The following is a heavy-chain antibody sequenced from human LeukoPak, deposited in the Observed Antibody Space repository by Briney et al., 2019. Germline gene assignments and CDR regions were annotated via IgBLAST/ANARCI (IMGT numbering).Heavy chain of an antibody. Sequence: GGSLRLSCAASGFTVSSNYMSWVRQAPGKGLEWVSVIYRSGATYYADSVKDRFTISRYISKNTIFLQMNTLRAEHTPVYFCARCGADCLYFYYWGQGALVTASP. CDR1: GFTVSSNY. CDR2: IYRSGAT. D-gene: IGHD2-21*01. V-gene: IGHV3-66*01. CDR3: ARCGADCLYFYY. J-gene: IGHJ4*02.